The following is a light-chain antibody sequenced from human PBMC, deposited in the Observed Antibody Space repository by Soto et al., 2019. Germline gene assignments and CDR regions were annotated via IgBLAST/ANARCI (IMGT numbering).Light chain of an antibody. CDR3: ETWDSNTVV. Sequence: QAVVTQSSSASASLGSSVKLTCTLSSRHSSYIIAWHQQQPGKAPRYLMKLESSGSYNKGSGVPDRFSGSSSGADRYLTISNLQSEDEADYYCETWDSNTVVIGGGTKVTVL. CDR2: LESSGSY. CDR1: SRHSSYI. J-gene: IGLJ2*01. V-gene: IGLV4-60*03.